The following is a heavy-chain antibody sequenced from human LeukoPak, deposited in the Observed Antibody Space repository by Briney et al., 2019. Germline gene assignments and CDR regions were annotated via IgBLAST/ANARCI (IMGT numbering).Heavy chain of an antibody. CDR2: RSGSGGDT. J-gene: IGHJ4*02. CDR1: GFTFNKYA. CDR3: AKDPYGTRYFDY. Sequence: GGSLRLSCAASGFTFNKYAMSWVRQAPGKGLEWVSSRSGSGGDTYYAESVKGRFTISRDNSKNTVYLEMNSLRAEDTAVYYCAKDPYGTRYFDYWGQGTLVTVSS. V-gene: IGHV3-23*01. D-gene: IGHD2-2*01.